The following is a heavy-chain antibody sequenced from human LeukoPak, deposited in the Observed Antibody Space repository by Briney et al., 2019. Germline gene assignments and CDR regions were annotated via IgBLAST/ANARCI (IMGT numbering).Heavy chain of an antibody. V-gene: IGHV3-7*01. Sequence: PGGSLRLSCAASGFTFRSYWMSWVRQAPGKGLKWVANIQQDGREKYYVDSVEGRFTISRDNAKNSLYLQMNSLRAEDTAVYYCARDLPPLAAAGPFDYWGQGILVTVSS. CDR1: GFTFRSYW. J-gene: IGHJ4*02. D-gene: IGHD6-13*01. CDR2: IQQDGREK. CDR3: ARDLPPLAAAGPFDY.